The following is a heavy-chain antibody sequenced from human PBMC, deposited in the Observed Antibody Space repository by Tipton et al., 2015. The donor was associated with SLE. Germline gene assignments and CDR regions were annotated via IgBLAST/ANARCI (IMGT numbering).Heavy chain of an antibody. CDR1: DGSITSYY. V-gene: IGHV4-59*07. CDR2: IYYTGTT. D-gene: IGHD3-3*01. Sequence: TLSLTCSVSDGSITSYYWSWIRQPPGKGLESIGHIYYTGTTYYNPSLKSRLTISVDSSKNEISLRLSSVTAADTAVYYCAGGDDFWSGYPKIKLDPWGQGTLVTVSS. CDR3: AGGDDFWSGYPKIKLDP. J-gene: IGHJ5*02.